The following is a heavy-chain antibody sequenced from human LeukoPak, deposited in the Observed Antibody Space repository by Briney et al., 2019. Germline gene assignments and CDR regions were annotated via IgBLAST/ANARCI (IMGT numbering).Heavy chain of an antibody. Sequence: PGGSLRLSCAASGFTFSSYGMHWVRQAPGKGLEWVSGISGSGVSTYYADSVKGRFTISRDNSKNTLYLQMNSLRAEDTALYYCAKPLMITTGYYFDTWGQGTLVTVSS. D-gene: IGHD2-8*02. CDR2: ISGSGVST. CDR1: GFTFSSYG. CDR3: AKPLMITTGYYFDT. V-gene: IGHV3-23*01. J-gene: IGHJ4*02.